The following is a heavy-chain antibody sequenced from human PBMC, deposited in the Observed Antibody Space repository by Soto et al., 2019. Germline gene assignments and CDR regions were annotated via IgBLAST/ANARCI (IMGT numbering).Heavy chain of an antibody. Sequence: SETLSLTCTVSGGSISSYYWSWIRQPAGKGLEWIGRIYTSGSTNYNPSLKSRVTMSVDTSKNQFSLKLSSVTAADTAVYYCARPDIVVVPADIPPYYYGMDVWGQGTTVTVSS. J-gene: IGHJ6*02. CDR3: ARPDIVVVPADIPPYYYGMDV. CDR1: GGSISSYY. CDR2: IYTSGST. V-gene: IGHV4-4*07. D-gene: IGHD2-2*02.